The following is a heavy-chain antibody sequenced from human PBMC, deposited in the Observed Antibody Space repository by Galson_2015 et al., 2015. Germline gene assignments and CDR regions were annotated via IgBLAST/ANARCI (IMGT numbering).Heavy chain of an antibody. J-gene: IGHJ6*02. CDR1: GYSFTSYW. CDR2: IYPGDSDT. CDR3: ARQRIQLWFPYYYYGMDV. D-gene: IGHD5-18*01. Sequence: QSGAEVKKPGESLKISCTGSGYSFTSYWIGWVRQMPGKGLEWTGIIYPGDSDTRYSPSFQGQVTISADKSISTAYLQWSSLKASDTAMYYCARQRIQLWFPYYYYGMDVWGQGTTVTVSS. V-gene: IGHV5-51*01.